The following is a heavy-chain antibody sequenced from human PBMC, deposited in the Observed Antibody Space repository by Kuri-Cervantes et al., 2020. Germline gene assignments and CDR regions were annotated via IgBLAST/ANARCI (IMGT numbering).Heavy chain of an antibody. CDR2: ISYDGSNK. J-gene: IGHJ4*02. CDR3: AREGPQATYFDY. CDR1: GFTFSSYA. V-gene: IGHV3-30-3*01. Sequence: GESLKISCAASGFTFSSYAMHWVRQAPGKGLEWVAVISYDGSNKYYADSVKGRFTISRDNSKNTLYLQMNSLRAEDTAVYYCAREGPQATYFDYWGQGTRVTVSS.